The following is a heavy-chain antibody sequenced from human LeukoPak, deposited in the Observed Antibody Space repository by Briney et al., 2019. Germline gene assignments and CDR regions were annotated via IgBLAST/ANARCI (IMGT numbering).Heavy chain of an antibody. D-gene: IGHD5-18*01. Sequence: GESLKISCKGSGYSFTSYWIGWVRPMPGKGLEWMGIIYPGDSDTRYSPSFQGQVTISADKSISTAYLQWSSLKASDTAMYYCARQGGYRKPLYYYYMDVWGKGTTVTVSS. CDR2: IYPGDSDT. CDR3: ARQGGYRKPLYYYYMDV. J-gene: IGHJ6*03. CDR1: GYSFTSYW. V-gene: IGHV5-51*01.